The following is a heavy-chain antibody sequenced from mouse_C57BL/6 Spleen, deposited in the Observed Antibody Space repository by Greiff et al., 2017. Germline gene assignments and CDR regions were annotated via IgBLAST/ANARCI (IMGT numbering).Heavy chain of an antibody. Sequence: QVQLQQPGAELVRPGTSVKLSCKASGYTFTSYWMHWVKQRPGQGLEWIGVIDPSDSYTNYNQKFKGKATLTVDTSSSTAYMQLSSLTSEDSAVYYCAKLTGTSSDYWGQGTTLTVSS. J-gene: IGHJ2*01. V-gene: IGHV1-59*01. CDR1: GYTFTSYW. CDR2: IDPSDSYT. D-gene: IGHD4-1*01. CDR3: AKLTGTSSDY.